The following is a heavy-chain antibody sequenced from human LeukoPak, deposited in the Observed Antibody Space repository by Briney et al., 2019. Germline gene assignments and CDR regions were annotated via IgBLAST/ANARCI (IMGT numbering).Heavy chain of an antibody. V-gene: IGHV4-34*01. CDR2: INHSGST. J-gene: IGHJ4*02. CDR3: ARGRRTVVTDY. D-gene: IGHD4-23*01. CDR1: GGSFSGYY. Sequence: PSETLSLTCAVYGGSFSGYYWSWIRQPPGKGLEWIGEINHSGSTNYNPSLKSRVAISVDTSKNQFSLKLSSVTAADTAVYYCARGRRTVVTDYGAQEPLVTVSS.